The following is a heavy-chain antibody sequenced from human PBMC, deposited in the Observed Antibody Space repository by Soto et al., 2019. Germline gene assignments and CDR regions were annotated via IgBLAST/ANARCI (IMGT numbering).Heavy chain of an antibody. CDR3: ARAALNGWFDP. Sequence: QVQLQESGPGLMKPSQTLSLTCTVSGGSISSGGYYWSWIRQHPGKGLEWIGYIYYSGSTYYNPSLKSAVTNSADTSKNQFSLKLSSVTAADAAVYYCARAALNGWFDPWGQGTLVTVSS. CDR1: GGSISSGGYY. CDR2: IYYSGST. J-gene: IGHJ5*02. V-gene: IGHV4-31*01. D-gene: IGHD2-8*01.